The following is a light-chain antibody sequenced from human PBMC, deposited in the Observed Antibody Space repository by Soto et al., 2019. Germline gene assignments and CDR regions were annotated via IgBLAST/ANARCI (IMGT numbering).Light chain of an antibody. CDR1: QSLLYRNGYNY. CDR3: MQSLQTPWT. CDR2: LGS. J-gene: IGKJ1*01. V-gene: IGKV2-28*01. Sequence: DIVMTQSPLSLPVTPGEPASISCRSSQSLLYRNGYNYLDLYLQKPGQSPQILIHLGSYRSSGVPDRFSGSGSGTDFTLKISRVEAEDVGIYYCMQSLQTPWTFGQGTKVEIK.